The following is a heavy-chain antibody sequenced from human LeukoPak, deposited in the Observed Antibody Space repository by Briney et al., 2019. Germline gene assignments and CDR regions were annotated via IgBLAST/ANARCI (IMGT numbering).Heavy chain of an antibody. Sequence: GGSLRLSCAASGFTFSSYGMHWVRQAPGKGLEWVAFIRYDGSNKYYADSVKGRFTISRDNSKNTPYLQMNSLRAEDTAVYYCAKPDRKYCSSTSCRGWYFDYWGQGTLVTVSS. CDR2: IRYDGSNK. V-gene: IGHV3-30*02. D-gene: IGHD2-2*01. J-gene: IGHJ4*02. CDR1: GFTFSSYG. CDR3: AKPDRKYCSSTSCRGWYFDY.